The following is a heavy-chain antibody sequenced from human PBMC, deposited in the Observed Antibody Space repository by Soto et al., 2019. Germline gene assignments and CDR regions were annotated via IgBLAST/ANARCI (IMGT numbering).Heavy chain of an antibody. CDR3: ARALKDPVMAHHAFDL. J-gene: IGHJ3*01. Sequence: PGGSLTLSCTASGVTFGDYAMSWFRQAPGKGLEWVGFIRSKAYGGTTHYAASVKGRFTISRDDSKSIAYLQMNSLKTEDTAFYYCARALKDPVMAHHAFDLWGQGTMVTVSS. V-gene: IGHV3-49*03. D-gene: IGHD2-15*01. CDR2: IRSKAYGGTT. CDR1: GVTFGDYA.